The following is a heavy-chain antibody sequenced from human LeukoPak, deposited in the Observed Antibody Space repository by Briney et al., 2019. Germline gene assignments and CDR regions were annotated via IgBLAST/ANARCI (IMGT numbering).Heavy chain of an antibody. CDR2: IYYSGST. V-gene: IGHV4-59*01. J-gene: IGHJ4*02. CDR1: GGSISSYY. Sequence: SETLSLTCTVSGGSISSYYWGWIRQPPGKGLEWIGYIYYSGSTNYNPSLKSRVTISVDTSKNQFSLKLSSVTAADTAVYYCARRDYSSSDYFDYWGQGTLVTVSS. D-gene: IGHD6-6*01. CDR3: ARRDYSSSDYFDY.